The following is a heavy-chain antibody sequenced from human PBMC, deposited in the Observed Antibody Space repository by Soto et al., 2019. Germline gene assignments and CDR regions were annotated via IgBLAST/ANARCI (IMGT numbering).Heavy chain of an antibody. CDR1: GFYFSGYG. CDR3: ARAPTTVGIFVY. V-gene: IGHV3-33*01. J-gene: IGHJ4*02. CDR2: IWYDGSNE. D-gene: IGHD2-21*01. Sequence: GGSLRLSCAASGFYFSGYGMHWVRQAPGKGLEWVAVIWYDGSNEDYALSVKDRFTISRDNSKNALYLQMNSLRDEDTAMYYCARAPTTVGIFVYWGQGTLVTVSS.